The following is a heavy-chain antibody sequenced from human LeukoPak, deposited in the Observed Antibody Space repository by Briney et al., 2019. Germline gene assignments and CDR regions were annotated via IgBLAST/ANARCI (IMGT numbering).Heavy chain of an antibody. CDR3: AKDSGSYPDLDY. Sequence: GGSLRLSCAASGFTFSSYGMHWVRQAPGKGLEWVAVISYDGSKKYYADSVKGRFTISRDNSKNTLYLQMNSLRAEDTAVYYCAKDSGSYPDLDYWGQGTLVTVSS. CDR1: GFTFSSYG. CDR2: ISYDGSKK. D-gene: IGHD1-26*01. J-gene: IGHJ4*02. V-gene: IGHV3-30*18.